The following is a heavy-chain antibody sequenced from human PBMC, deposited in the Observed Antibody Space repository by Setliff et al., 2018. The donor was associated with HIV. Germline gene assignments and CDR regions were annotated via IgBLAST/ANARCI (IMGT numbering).Heavy chain of an antibody. CDR1: GGSYSSRFHY. CDR2: IYHDGKT. J-gene: IGHJ3*01. Sequence: PSETLSLTCTASGGSYSSRFHYWVWIRQPPGKGLEWVGSIYHDGKTYYNPSLESRVTISADTSATHFSLRLTSATAADTGVYFCARRDLTSVTTWGRGTMVTVS. CDR3: ARRDLTSVTT. V-gene: IGHV4-39*02. D-gene: IGHD1-1*01.